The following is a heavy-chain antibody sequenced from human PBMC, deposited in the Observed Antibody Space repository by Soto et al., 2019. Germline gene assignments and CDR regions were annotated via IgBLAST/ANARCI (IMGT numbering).Heavy chain of an antibody. D-gene: IGHD6-13*01. Sequence: PSETLCLTCTVSGGSISSVFYYWSWIRQPPGKRLEWIGDIYHTGRSSYNPSLTSRVAMSVDKSKNQFSLKLISVTAADTAVYYCARTEVPESSSWHPCDPWGQGTLVTVSS. CDR2: IYHTGRS. CDR1: GGSISSVFYY. CDR3: ARTEVPESSSWHPCDP. V-gene: IGHV4-39*07. J-gene: IGHJ5*02.